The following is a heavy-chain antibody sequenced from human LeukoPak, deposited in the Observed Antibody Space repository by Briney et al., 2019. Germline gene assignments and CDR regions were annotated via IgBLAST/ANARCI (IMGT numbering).Heavy chain of an antibody. CDR3: ARRSSVESSWPYDF. CDR1: GSAFSGFY. J-gene: IGHJ4*02. Sequence: ASVKVSCTASGSAFSGFYMHWVRQAPGQGLEWMGWINPTSGDTKYAQKFQGRVTMTRDTSIATAYMELRTLKSDDTAFYYCARRSSVESSWPYDFWGQGTLVTVAS. V-gene: IGHV1-2*02. D-gene: IGHD2-2*01. CDR2: INPTSGDT.